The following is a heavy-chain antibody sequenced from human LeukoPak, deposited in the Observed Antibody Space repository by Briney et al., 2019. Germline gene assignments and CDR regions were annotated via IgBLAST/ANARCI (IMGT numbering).Heavy chain of an antibody. J-gene: IGHJ4*02. CDR3: TSGPNTPQLWSPGLGY. V-gene: IGHV3-49*04. CDR1: GFSVSGNY. D-gene: IGHD5-18*01. Sequence: GGSLRLSCAASGFSVSGNYMNWVRQAPGKGMEWVGFIRSKAYGGTTEYAASVKGRFTISRDDSKSIAYLQMNSLKTEDTAVYYCTSGPNTPQLWSPGLGYWGQGTLVTVSS. CDR2: IRSKAYGGTT.